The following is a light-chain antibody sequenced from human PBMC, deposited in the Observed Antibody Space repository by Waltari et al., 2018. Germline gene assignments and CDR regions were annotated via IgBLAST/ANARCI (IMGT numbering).Light chain of an antibody. V-gene: IGKV1-27*01. J-gene: IGKJ4*01. Sequence: DIQMTQSPSSLSVSVGDRVTITCRASQGISNYLAWYQQKPGKVPKLLIYAASTLQSGVPSRFSGSGSGTDFTLTISSLQPEDVATYYCQKYNSAPRLGGGTKVEIK. CDR1: QGISNY. CDR3: QKYNSAPR. CDR2: AAS.